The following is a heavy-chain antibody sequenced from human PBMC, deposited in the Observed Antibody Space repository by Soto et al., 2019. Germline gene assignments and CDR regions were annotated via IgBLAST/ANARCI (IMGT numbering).Heavy chain of an antibody. Sequence: ASVKVSCKASGYTFTSYGISWVRQAPGQGLEWMGWISAYNGNTNYAQKLQGRVTMTTDTSTSTAYMELRSLRSDDTAVYYCARDLKQWLVPDPQATPPILDSFDYWVQGTLVTVSS. D-gene: IGHD6-19*01. CDR1: GYTFTSYG. J-gene: IGHJ4*02. CDR3: ARDLKQWLVPDPQATPPILDSFDY. V-gene: IGHV1-18*04. CDR2: ISAYNGNT.